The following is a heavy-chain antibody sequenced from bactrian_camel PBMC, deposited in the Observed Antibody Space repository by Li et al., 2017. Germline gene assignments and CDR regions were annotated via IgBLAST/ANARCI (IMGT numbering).Heavy chain of an antibody. CDR1: RSLRC. D-gene: IGHD4*01. Sequence: VQLVESGGGSVQAGGSLRLSCAASRSLRCMGWFRQAPGREREGVATIDLDGRASYADSVKGRFTISQDNAERTVSLQMNSLQPEDTAMYYCAAANVGWARCGLRSEYNVWARGPRSPSP. CDR2: IDLDGRA. J-gene: IGHJ4*01. V-gene: IGHV3S53*01.